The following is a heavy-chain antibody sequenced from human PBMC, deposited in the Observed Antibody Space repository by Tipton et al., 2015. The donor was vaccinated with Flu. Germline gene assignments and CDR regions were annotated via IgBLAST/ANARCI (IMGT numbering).Heavy chain of an antibody. CDR1: GFAFDDYA. CDR2: LNWNGGNS. D-gene: IGHD3-16*01. CDR3: ARRGAAITHYFDY. J-gene: IGHJ4*02. Sequence: CLRLSCAASGFAFDDYAMSWVRQAPGKGLEWVSGLNWNGGNSGYADSVKGRFTISRDNAKNSLYLQMNSLRAEDTALYYCARRGAAITHYFDYWGQGTLVTVSS. V-gene: IGHV3-20*04.